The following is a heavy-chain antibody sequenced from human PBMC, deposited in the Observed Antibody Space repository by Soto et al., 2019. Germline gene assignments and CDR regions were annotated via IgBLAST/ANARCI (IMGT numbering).Heavy chain of an antibody. CDR1: GFTFSSYA. CDR2: ISGSGGNT. J-gene: IGHJ4*02. Sequence: GGSLRLSCAASGFTFSSYAMSWVRQAPGKGLEWVSAISGSGGNTYFADSVKGRFTISRDNSRNTLSLQMNSLRAEDTAVYYCARQGGSSGWPNRPHITTSDKYYFDYWGQGTLVTVSS. D-gene: IGHD6-19*01. V-gene: IGHV3-23*01. CDR3: ARQGGSSGWPNRPHITTSDKYYFDY.